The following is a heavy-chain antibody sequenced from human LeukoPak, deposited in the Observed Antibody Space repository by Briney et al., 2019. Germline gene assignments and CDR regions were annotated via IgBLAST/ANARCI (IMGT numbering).Heavy chain of an antibody. D-gene: IGHD5-12*01. V-gene: IGHV3-73*01. J-gene: IGHJ6*02. CDR2: FRSRANSYAT. Sequence: GVSLRLSCAASGLTFSGSAMHWVPQASGKGLEWVGRFRSRANSYATAYAASVNGRFTISRDDSKNTAYLQMNSLKTEDTAVYYCIRAGGGYDWYYYSDMDVWGQGTTVIVSS. CDR1: GLTFSGSA. CDR3: IRAGGGYDWYYYSDMDV.